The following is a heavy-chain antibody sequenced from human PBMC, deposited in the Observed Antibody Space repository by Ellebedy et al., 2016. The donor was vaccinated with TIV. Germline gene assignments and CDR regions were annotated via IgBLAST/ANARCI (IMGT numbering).Heavy chain of an antibody. CDR1: GFTFSSYA. CDR2: ISSDGSNK. CDR3: AREPYINNWFYFDN. Sequence: GGSLRLSCAASGFTFSSYALHWVRQAPGKGLEWVALISSDGSNKYYADFVKGRFTISRDNSKNTLYLQMNSLRAEDTALYYCAREPYINNWFYFDNWGQGTLVTVSP. D-gene: IGHD1-1*01. V-gene: IGHV3-30-3*01. J-gene: IGHJ4*02.